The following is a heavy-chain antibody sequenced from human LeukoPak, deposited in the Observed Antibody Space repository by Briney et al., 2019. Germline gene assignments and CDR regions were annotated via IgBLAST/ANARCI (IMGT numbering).Heavy chain of an antibody. Sequence: ASVKVSCKASGGTFSSYAISWVRQAPGQGLEWMGRIIPIRGIANYAQKFQGRVTITADESTSTAYMALSRLRSDDTAVYYCARKFEYSSAPNWFDPWGQGTLVTVSS. J-gene: IGHJ5*02. CDR1: GGTFSSYA. D-gene: IGHD6-25*01. V-gene: IGHV1-69*04. CDR2: IIPIRGIA. CDR3: ARKFEYSSAPNWFDP.